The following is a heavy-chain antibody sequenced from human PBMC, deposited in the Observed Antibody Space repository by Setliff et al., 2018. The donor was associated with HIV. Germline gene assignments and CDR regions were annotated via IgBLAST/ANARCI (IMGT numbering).Heavy chain of an antibody. CDR3: ARGGYIAARFYYFDY. V-gene: IGHV4-61*05. D-gene: IGHD6-6*01. CDR2: IYTSGST. Sequence: SETLSLTCTVSGDSLSRSSNHWGWIRQPAGKGLEWIGHIYTSGSTNYNPSLKSRATISVDKSKNQVSLELRSVTAADTAVYFCARGGYIAARFYYFDYWGQGILVTVSS. J-gene: IGHJ4*02. CDR1: GDSLSRSSNH.